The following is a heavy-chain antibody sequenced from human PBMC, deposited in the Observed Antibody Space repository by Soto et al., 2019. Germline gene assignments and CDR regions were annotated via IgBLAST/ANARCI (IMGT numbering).Heavy chain of an antibody. CDR2: ISGSGGST. CDR1: GFTFSSYA. V-gene: IGHV3-23*01. J-gene: IGHJ6*03. Sequence: EVQLLESGGGLVQPGGSLRLSWAASGFTFSSYAMSWVRQAPGKGLEWVSAISGSGGSTYYADSVKGRFTISRDNSKNTLYLQMNSLRAEDTAVYYCAKSSDRGYYYYYMDVWGKGTTVTVSS. CDR3: AKSSDRGYYYYYMDV.